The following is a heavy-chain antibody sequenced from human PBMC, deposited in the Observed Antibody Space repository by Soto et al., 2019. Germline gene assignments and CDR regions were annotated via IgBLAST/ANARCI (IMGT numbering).Heavy chain of an antibody. D-gene: IGHD1-26*01. CDR2: IYYSGTT. Sequence: PSETLSLTCTVSGDSISSGGYYWSWIRQHPGKGLEWIGYIYYSGTTYYNPSLESRVSISADTSENQFSLKVKSVTVADTAVYYCSITYYTGHSGPYDYCGQGTLVTVSS. CDR3: SITYYTGHSGPYDY. J-gene: IGHJ4*02. V-gene: IGHV4-31*03. CDR1: GDSISSGGYY.